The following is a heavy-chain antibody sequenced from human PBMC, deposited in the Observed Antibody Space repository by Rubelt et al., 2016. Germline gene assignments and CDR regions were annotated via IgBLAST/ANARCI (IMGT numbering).Heavy chain of an antibody. J-gene: IGHJ4*02. CDR2: ISFDGRNK. CDR1: SYG. V-gene: IGHV3-30*03. CDR3: AISVEGHFDS. D-gene: IGHD6-19*01. Sequence: SYGMHWVRQAPGKGLEWVALISFDGRNKKNADTVKVRFTISRDNSQNTLSLQMSSLRAEDTAVYYCAISVEGHFDSWGQGTLATVSS.